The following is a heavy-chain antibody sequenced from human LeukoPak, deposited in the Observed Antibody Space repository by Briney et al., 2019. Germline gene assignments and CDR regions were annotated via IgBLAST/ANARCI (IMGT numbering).Heavy chain of an antibody. J-gene: IGHJ5*02. D-gene: IGHD3-10*01. Sequence: ASVKVSCKASGYTFTGYYIPWVRQAPGQGLEWIGWINPNSGDTNYAQKFQGRVTMTRDTSISTAYMELSRLRSDDTAVYYCARRVRRGDNWFDPWGQGTLVTVSS. CDR1: GYTFTGYY. CDR2: INPNSGDT. V-gene: IGHV1-2*02. CDR3: ARRVRRGDNWFDP.